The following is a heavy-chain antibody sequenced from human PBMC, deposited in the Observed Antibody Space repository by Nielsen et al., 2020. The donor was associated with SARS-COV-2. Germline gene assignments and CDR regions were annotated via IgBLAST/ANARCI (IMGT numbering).Heavy chain of an antibody. Sequence: GGSLRLSCAASGFTFSSYAMHWVRQAPGKGLEWVAVISYDGSNKYYADSVKGRFTISRDNSKNTLYLQMNSLRAEDTALYYCALGILTGYYYGMDVWGQGTTVTVSS. V-gene: IGHV3-30-3*01. D-gene: IGHD3-9*01. CDR2: ISYDGSNK. CDR3: ALGILTGYYYGMDV. J-gene: IGHJ6*02. CDR1: GFTFSSYA.